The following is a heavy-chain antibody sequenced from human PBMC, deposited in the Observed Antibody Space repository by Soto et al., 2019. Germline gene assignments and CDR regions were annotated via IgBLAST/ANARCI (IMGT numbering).Heavy chain of an antibody. Sequence: GESLKISCKGSGYSFTSYWIGWVRQMPGKGLEWMGIIYPGDSDTRYSPSFQGQVTISADKSISTAYLQMNSLKTEDTAVYYCTTGAVIDYWGQGTLVTVSS. CDR2: IYPGDSDT. V-gene: IGHV5-51*01. D-gene: IGHD4-4*01. CDR3: TTGAVIDY. J-gene: IGHJ4*02. CDR1: GYSFTSYW.